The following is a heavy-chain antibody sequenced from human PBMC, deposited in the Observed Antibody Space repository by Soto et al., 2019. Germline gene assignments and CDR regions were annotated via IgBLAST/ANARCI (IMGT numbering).Heavy chain of an antibody. CDR3: ARGTPVWFDP. D-gene: IGHD3-10*01. J-gene: IGHJ5*02. V-gene: IGHV1-3*05. CDR1: GYTFSDYA. CDR2: INAGNGNT. Sequence: QVQLVQSGAEEKKPGASVKVSCKASGYTFSDYAIHWVRQAPGQRPEWMGWINAGNGNTKYSQKFQGRVTITRDTPASTAYMELSSLRSEDTAVYSCARGTPVWFDPWGQGTLVTVSS.